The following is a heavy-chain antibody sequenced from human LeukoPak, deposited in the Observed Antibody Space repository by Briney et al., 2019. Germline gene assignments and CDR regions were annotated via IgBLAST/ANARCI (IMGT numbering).Heavy chain of an antibody. J-gene: IGHJ4*02. Sequence: ETLSLTCAVSGGSISSGGYSWSWIRQPPGKGLEWVANMNLDGSEKYYVDSVKGRFIISRDNAKNSLFLQMNSLIAEDTAVYYCARDDGFSCYSYWGQGTLVTVSS. V-gene: IGHV3-7*01. D-gene: IGHD3/OR15-3a*01. CDR3: ARDDGFSCYSY. CDR2: MNLDGSEK. CDR1: GGSISSGGYS.